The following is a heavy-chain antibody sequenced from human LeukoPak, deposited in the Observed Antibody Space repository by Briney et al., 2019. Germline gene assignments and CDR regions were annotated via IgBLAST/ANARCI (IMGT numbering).Heavy chain of an antibody. Sequence: ASVKVSCKGSGYTFTGYYLHWVRPAPAQGLEWMGWINPNCGGKRYPQKFQGRVTITRDTSNNTAYMDLSSLTSDDTAVYYCARDGSASGPASPPFDYWGQGTQVTVSS. CDR1: GYTFTGYY. J-gene: IGHJ4*02. CDR2: INPNCGGK. D-gene: IGHD6-13*01. CDR3: ARDGSASGPASPPFDY. V-gene: IGHV1-2*02.